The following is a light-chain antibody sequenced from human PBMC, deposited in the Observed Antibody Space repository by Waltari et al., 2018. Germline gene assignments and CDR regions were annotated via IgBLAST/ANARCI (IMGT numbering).Light chain of an antibody. Sequence: SYVLTQPPSLSVAPGQTARITCGGNNIGDKSVHGYQQNTGQAPVLVVYDGNDRPSGIPERFSGSNSGNAATLTISRVEAGDEADYHCQVWDSSSDHWVFGGGTKLTVL. CDR1: NIGDKS. CDR2: DGN. J-gene: IGLJ3*02. V-gene: IGLV3-21*02. CDR3: QVWDSSSDHWV.